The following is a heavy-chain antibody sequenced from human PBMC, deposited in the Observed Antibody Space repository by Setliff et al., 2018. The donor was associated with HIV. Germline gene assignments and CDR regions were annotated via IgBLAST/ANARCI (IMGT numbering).Heavy chain of an antibody. D-gene: IGHD3-3*01. CDR1: GYVFSDYQ. CDR3: ARAPRIFPEFNNPHPHFDH. Sequence: ASVKVSCKASGYVFSDYQIHWVRQAPGQGLEWMGWISTFDRSINYDDKFEGRITMTTDTSTSTAYMELRGLISDDTAVYFCARAPRIFPEFNNPHPHFDHWGQGTLVTVSS. V-gene: IGHV1-18*04. J-gene: IGHJ4*02. CDR2: ISTFDRSI.